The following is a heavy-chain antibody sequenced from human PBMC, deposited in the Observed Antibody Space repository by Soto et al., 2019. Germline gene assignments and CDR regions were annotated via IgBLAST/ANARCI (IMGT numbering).Heavy chain of an antibody. CDR1: GFTFSSYG. CDR2: ISYDGREK. CDR3: AKERRYSFDAFDI. J-gene: IGHJ3*02. D-gene: IGHD5-12*01. V-gene: IGHV3-30*18. Sequence: PGGSLRLSCAASGFTFSSYGMHWVRQAPGKGLEWVAVISYDGREKYYADSVKGRFTMSRDNSKNMVYLEMSSLRPEYTSVYYCAKERRYSFDAFDIWGHGTMVTVSS.